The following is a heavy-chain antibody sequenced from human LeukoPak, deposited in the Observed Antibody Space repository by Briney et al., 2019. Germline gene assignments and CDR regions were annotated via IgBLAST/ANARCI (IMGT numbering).Heavy chain of an antibody. J-gene: IGHJ4*02. CDR3: ARASEVNYYDSSGYYYVSHPNLFDY. V-gene: IGHV6-1*01. D-gene: IGHD3-22*01. CDR1: GDSVSSNSAA. CDR2: TYYRSKWYN. Sequence: SQTLSLTCAISGDSVSSNSAAWNWIRQSPSRGLEWLGRTYYRSKWYNDYAVSVKSRITINPDTSKNQFSLQLNSVTPEDTAVYYCARASEVNYYDSSGYYYVSHPNLFDYWGQGTLVTVSS.